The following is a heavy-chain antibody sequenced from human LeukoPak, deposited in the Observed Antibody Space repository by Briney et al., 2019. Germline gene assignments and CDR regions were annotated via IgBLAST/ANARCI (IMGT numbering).Heavy chain of an antibody. V-gene: IGHV7-4-1*02. CDR1: GYTFTSRA. CDR2: INTNTRNP. D-gene: IGHD2-15*01. J-gene: IGHJ4*02. CDR3: ARGGYPYLSTWYSDY. Sequence: ASVKVSCKTSGYTFTSRAMNWVRQAPGQGLEWMGWINTNTRNPTYAQGFSGRFVFSLDTSVSTVYPQISSLKAEDTAVYYCARGGYPYLSTWYSDYWGQGTLVTVSS.